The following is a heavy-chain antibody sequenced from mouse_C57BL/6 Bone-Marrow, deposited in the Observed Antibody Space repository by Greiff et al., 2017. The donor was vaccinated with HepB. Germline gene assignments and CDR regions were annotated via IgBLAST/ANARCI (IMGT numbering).Heavy chain of an antibody. V-gene: IGHV3-6*01. Sequence: EVKLMESGPGLVKPSQSLSLTCSVTGYSITSGYYWNWIRQFPGNKLEWMGYISYDGSNNYNPSLKNRISITRDTSKNQFFLKLNSVTTEDTATYYCAPWRLGRWFAYWGQGTLVTVSA. D-gene: IGHD4-1*01. CDR1: GYSITSGYY. CDR2: ISYDGSN. J-gene: IGHJ3*01. CDR3: APWRLGRWFAY.